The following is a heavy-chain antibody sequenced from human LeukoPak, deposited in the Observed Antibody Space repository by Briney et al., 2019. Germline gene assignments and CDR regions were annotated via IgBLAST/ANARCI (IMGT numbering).Heavy chain of an antibody. J-gene: IGHJ6*03. CDR1: GFTFSDYY. Sequence: PGGSLRLSCAASGFTFSDYYMSWIRQAPGKGLEWVSFISNSGRTTQNADSVKGRLTISRDNAKNSLYLQMNSLRADDTAVYYCARGDYYYQYYMDVWGKGTTVTASS. CDR2: ISNSGRTT. CDR3: ARGDYYYQYYMDV. V-gene: IGHV3-11*04.